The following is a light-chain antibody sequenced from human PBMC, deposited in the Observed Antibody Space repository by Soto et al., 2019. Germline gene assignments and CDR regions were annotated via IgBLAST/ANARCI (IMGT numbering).Light chain of an antibody. CDR2: GAS. V-gene: IGKV3-20*01. CDR3: QQYSDSPPT. Sequence: EIVLTQTPGTLSLSPGERSTLSCRASQSVSSSYLAWYQQKPGQAPRLLIYGASSRATGIPDRFSGSGSGTDFTLTIDRLEPEDFAIYYFQQYSDSPPTFGQGTKVDIK. CDR1: QSVSSSY. J-gene: IGKJ1*01.